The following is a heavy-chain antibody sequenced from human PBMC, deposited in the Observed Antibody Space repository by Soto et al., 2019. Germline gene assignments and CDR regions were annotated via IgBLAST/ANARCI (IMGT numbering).Heavy chain of an antibody. Sequence: WASVKVSCKASGYTFTSYGISWVRQAPGQGLEWMGWISAYNGNTNYAQKLQGRVTMTTDTSTSTAYMELRSLRSDDTAVYYCARLTPVLRFLEWLLEFDPWGQGTLVTVSS. D-gene: IGHD3-3*01. CDR1: GYTFTSYG. J-gene: IGHJ5*02. V-gene: IGHV1-18*01. CDR2: ISAYNGNT. CDR3: ARLTPVLRFLEWLLEFDP.